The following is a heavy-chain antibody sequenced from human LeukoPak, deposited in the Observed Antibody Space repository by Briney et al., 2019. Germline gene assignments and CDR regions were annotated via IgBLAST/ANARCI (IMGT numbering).Heavy chain of an antibody. V-gene: IGHV3-64D*09. D-gene: IGHD6-19*01. CDR3: VSRTSSGWYDF. Sequence: GGSLRLSCAASGFTFSSYAMSWVRQAPGKGLEYVSAINDNGGSTYYGDSVKGRFTISRDNSKNTLYLQMSSLRGDDTAIYYCVSRTSSGWYDFWGQGTLVIVSS. CDR1: GFTFSSYA. CDR2: INDNGGST. J-gene: IGHJ5*01.